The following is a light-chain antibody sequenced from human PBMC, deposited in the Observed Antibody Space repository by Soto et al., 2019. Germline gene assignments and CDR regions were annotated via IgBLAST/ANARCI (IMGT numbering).Light chain of an antibody. J-gene: IGKJ3*01. CDR2: GGS. CDR1: QNIYINS. V-gene: IGKV3-20*01. CDR3: QQYGAPPLT. Sequence: EIVLTQSPDTLSLSPGERATLSCRASQNIYINSLAWYQQRPGQAPRLLIYGGSTRATAVPDRFSGSGSGTDFALTISSLEPEDFAVYYCQQYGAPPLTFGPGTKVD.